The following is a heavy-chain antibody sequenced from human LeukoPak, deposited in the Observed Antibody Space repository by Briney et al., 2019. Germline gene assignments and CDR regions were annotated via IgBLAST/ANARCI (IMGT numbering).Heavy chain of an antibody. J-gene: IGHJ4*02. D-gene: IGHD5-12*01. CDR2: INPNSGGT. V-gene: IGHV1-2*02. CDR1: GYTFTGYY. CDR3: ARRRGYSGYDRHYFDY. Sequence: ASVKVSCKASGYTFTGYYMHWVRQAPGQGLEWMGWINPNSGGTNYAQKFQGRVTMTRDTSISTAYMELSRLRSDDTAVYYCARRRGYSGYDRHYFDYWGQGTLVTVSS.